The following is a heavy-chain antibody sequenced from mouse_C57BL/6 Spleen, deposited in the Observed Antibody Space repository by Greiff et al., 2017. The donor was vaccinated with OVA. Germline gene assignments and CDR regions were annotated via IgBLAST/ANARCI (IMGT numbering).Heavy chain of an antibody. V-gene: IGHV1-5*01. CDR3: TSAGGNWDDAFAY. J-gene: IGHJ3*01. Sequence: VQLQQSGTVLARPGASVKMSCKTSGYTFTSYWMHWVNQRPGQGLEWIGAIYPGNSDTNYNQKFKGKAKLTAVTSTSTAYMELSSLTNEDSAVYYCTSAGGNWDDAFAYWGQGTLVTVSA. CDR2: IYPGNSDT. CDR1: GYTFTSYW. D-gene: IGHD4-1*01.